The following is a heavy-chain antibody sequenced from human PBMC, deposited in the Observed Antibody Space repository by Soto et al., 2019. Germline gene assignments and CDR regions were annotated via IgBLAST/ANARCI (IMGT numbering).Heavy chain of an antibody. V-gene: IGHV1-18*01. CDR1: GYTFTSFV. CDR3: ARVPDY. Sequence: ASVKVPPKTSGYTFTSFVISWVRQAPGQGLEWMGWITTDKGKTNYAQKFQGRVTMTTDTSTSTAYMELRSLRSDDTAVDYCARVPDYWGQGTLVTVSS. CDR2: ITTDKGKT. J-gene: IGHJ4*02.